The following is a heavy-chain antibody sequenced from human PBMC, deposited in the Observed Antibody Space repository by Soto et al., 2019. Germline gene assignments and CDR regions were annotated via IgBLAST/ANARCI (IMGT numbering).Heavy chain of an antibody. V-gene: IGHV4-59*01. CDR3: ARARITMVREVIKYNMDV. D-gene: IGHD3-10*01. J-gene: IGHJ6*02. Sequence: SETLSLTXTVSGGSISSYYWSWIRRPPGKGLEWIGYIYNSGSTHSNPSLQSRVTISVGTSKNQFSLKLSSVTAADTGIYYCARARITMVREVIKYNMDVWGQGTTVT. CDR1: GGSISSYY. CDR2: IYNSGST.